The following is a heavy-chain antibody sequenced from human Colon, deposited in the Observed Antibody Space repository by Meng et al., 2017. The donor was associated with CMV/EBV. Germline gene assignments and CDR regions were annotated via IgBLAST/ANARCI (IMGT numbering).Heavy chain of an antibody. V-gene: IGHV4-30-4*08. J-gene: IGHJ5*02. D-gene: IGHD4-17*01. CDR1: GGSINSGDYY. CDR2: IYFSGRT. Sequence: SETLSLTCTVSGGSINSGDYYWGWFRQPPGKGLECLGYIYFSGRTYYNPSLKSRLDISIGTSKTQFSLRLSSVTAADTAVYYCARTSLKASVTTSGFDPWGQGTLVTVSS. CDR3: ARTSLKASVTTSGFDP.